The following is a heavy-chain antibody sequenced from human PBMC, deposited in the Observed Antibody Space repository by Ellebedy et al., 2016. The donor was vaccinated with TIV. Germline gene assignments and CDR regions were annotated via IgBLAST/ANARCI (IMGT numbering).Heavy chain of an antibody. CDR3: AKFPYYYDSSGYSF. V-gene: IGHV3-30*02. CDR2: MRYDGSNK. D-gene: IGHD3-22*01. CDR1: GFTFSFYS. J-gene: IGHJ4*02. Sequence: GESLKISCAASGFTFSFYSMNWVRQAPGKGLEWVAFMRYDGSNKYYADSVKGRFTISRDNSKNTLYLRMNSLRAEETAVYYCAKFPYYYDSSGYSFWGQGTLVTVSS.